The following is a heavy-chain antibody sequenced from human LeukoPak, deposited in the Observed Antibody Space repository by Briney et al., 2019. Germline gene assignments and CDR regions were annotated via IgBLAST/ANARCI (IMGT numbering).Heavy chain of an antibody. CDR3: ARDYPVVPAAYYYYYGMDV. D-gene: IGHD2-2*01. CDR1: GGTFSSYA. J-gene: IGHJ6*02. Sequence: GSSVKVSCKASGGTFSSYAISWVRQAPGLGLGWMGGVIPIFGTANYAQKFQGRVTITADESTSTAYMELSSLRSEDTAVYYCARDYPVVPAAYYYYYGMDVWGQGTTVTVSS. V-gene: IGHV1-69*01. CDR2: VIPIFGTA.